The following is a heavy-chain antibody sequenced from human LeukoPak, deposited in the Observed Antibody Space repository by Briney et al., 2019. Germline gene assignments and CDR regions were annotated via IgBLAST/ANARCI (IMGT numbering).Heavy chain of an antibody. V-gene: IGHV4-59*01. CDR2: IYYSGST. CDR1: GGSISSYY. J-gene: IGHJ4*02. D-gene: IGHD3-16*02. Sequence: PSETLSLTCTVPGGSISSYYWSWIRQPPGKGLEWIGYIYYSGSTNYNPSLKSRVTISVDTSKNQFSLKLSSVTAADTAVYYCARVLYDYVWGSYRQTYYFDYWGQGTLVTVSS. CDR3: ARVLYDYVWGSYRQTYYFDY.